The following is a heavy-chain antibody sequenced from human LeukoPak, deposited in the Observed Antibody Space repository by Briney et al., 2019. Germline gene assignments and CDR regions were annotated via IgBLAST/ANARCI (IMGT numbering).Heavy chain of an antibody. CDR3: AKAPPDYYDSSGCYFFYYFDY. CDR2: ISGSGGST. J-gene: IGHJ4*02. D-gene: IGHD3-22*01. CDR1: GFTFSSYA. V-gene: IGHV3-23*01. Sequence: GGSLSLSCAASGFTFSSYAMSWVRQAPGKGLEWVSAISGSGGSTYYADSVKGRFTISRDNSKNTLYLQMNSLRAEDTAVYYCAKAPPDYYDSSGCYFFYYFDYWGQGTLVTVSS.